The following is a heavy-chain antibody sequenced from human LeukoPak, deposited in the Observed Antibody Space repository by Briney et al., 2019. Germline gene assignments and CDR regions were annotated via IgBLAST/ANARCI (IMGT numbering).Heavy chain of an antibody. V-gene: IGHV1-8*01. CDR2: MNPNSGNT. D-gene: IGHD6-19*01. CDR3: ARGGGWSIYFDY. Sequence: ASVKVSCKASGYTFTSYDINWVRQATGQGLEWMGWMNPNSGNTGYAQKFQGRVTMTRNTSISTAYMELSSLRSEDTAVCYCARGGGWSIYFDYWGQGTLVTVSS. J-gene: IGHJ4*02. CDR1: GYTFTSYD.